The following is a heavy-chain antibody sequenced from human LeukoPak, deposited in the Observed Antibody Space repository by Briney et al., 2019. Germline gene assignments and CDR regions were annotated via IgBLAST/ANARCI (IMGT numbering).Heavy chain of an antibody. CDR1: GFTFSDHY. CDR3: SKAREVAGYWYFGL. V-gene: IGHV3-72*01. CDR2: SRNKARSYTT. J-gene: IGHJ2*01. D-gene: IGHD6-19*01. Sequence: GGSLRLSCAASGFTFSDHYMDWVRQAPGKGLEWVGRSRNKARSYTTEYAASVKGRFTISRDGSSDSLYLQMNSLKTEDTAVYYCSKAREVAGYWYFGLWGRGTLVTVSS.